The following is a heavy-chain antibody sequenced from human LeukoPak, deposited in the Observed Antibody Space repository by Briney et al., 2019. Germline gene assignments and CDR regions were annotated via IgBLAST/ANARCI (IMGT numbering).Heavy chain of an antibody. J-gene: IGHJ4*02. CDR3: ARDRPPVGAIDY. D-gene: IGHD1-26*01. CDR2: IGSSGSII. CDR1: GFTFSSYD. V-gene: IGHV3-48*03. Sequence: GGSLRLSCAASGFTFSSYDMTWVRQAPGKGLEWVSYIGSSGSIIYYADSVKGRFTISRDNAKNSLYLQMNSLRAEDTAVYFCARDRPPVGAIDYWGQGTLVTVSS.